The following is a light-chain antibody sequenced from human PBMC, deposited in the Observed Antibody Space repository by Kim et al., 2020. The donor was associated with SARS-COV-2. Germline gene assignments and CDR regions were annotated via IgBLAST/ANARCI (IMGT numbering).Light chain of an antibody. Sequence: VSPGQRATLSCRASQSVSINLAWYQQRPGQAPRLLIHGASIRATGIPVRFSGGGSGTEFTLTISSLQSEDFAVYFCLQSYNWPWTFGQGTKVDIK. CDR2: GAS. CDR3: LQSYNWPWT. J-gene: IGKJ1*01. CDR1: QSVSIN. V-gene: IGKV3-15*01.